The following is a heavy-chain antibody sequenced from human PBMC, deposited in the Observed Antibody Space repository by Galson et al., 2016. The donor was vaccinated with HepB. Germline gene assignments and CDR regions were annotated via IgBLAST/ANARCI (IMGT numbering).Heavy chain of an antibody. CDR3: AKDQGRWIRAFPHS. CDR2: ISWNSGRI. D-gene: IGHD2-2*03. Sequence: SLRLSCAVSGFTFDEYAMHWVRQVPGKGLEWVSGISWNSGRIAYADSVKGRFTISRDNARNSLFLQMNSLRVEDTAFYYCAKDQGRWIRAFPHSWGQVTLVTVSS. J-gene: IGHJ4*02. V-gene: IGHV3-9*01. CDR1: GFTFDEYA.